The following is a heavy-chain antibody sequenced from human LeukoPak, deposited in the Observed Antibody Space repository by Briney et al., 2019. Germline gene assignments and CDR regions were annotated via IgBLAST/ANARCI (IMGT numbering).Heavy chain of an antibody. CDR2: ISGSGGST. Sequence: QPGASLRLSCAASGFTFSSYAMSWVRQAPGKGLEWVSAISGSGGSTYYADSVKGRFTIYRDNSKNTLYLKMNSLRAEDTAVYYCAKDRLPTVDLVFDYWGQGTLVTVSS. J-gene: IGHJ4*02. V-gene: IGHV3-23*01. D-gene: IGHD5-18*01. CDR3: AKDRLPTVDLVFDY. CDR1: GFTFSSYA.